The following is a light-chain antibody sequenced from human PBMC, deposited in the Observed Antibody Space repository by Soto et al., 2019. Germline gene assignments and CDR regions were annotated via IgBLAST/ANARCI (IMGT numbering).Light chain of an antibody. CDR2: EVS. V-gene: IGLV2-18*02. Sequence: QSALTQPPSVSGSPGQSVTISCTGATSDVGSYYRVSWFQLPPGTAPKLMIFEVSNRPSGVPDRFSGSKSGNTASLTISGLQAEDEADYYCSSYTTTSVVFGGVTQLTVL. J-gene: IGLJ2*01. CDR3: SSYTTTSVV. CDR1: TSDVGSYYR.